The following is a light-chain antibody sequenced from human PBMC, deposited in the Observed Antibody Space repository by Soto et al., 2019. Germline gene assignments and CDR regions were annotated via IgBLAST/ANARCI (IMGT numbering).Light chain of an antibody. J-gene: IGLJ3*02. CDR2: AVS. V-gene: IGLV2-8*01. CDR1: SSDVGGYKY. Sequence: QSALTQPPSASGSPGQSVTISCTGTSSDVGGYKYVSWYQQYPGKAPKLMIYAVSERPSGVPDRFSGSKSGNTASLTVSGLQAEDEADYYCSSFAGPVWVFGGGTKLTVL. CDR3: SSFAGPVWV.